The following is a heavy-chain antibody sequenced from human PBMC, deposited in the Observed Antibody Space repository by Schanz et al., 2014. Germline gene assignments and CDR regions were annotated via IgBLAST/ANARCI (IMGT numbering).Heavy chain of an antibody. Sequence: EVQLLESGGGLVQPGGSLRLSCAASTSIFNHAWMSWVRQAPGKGLEWLGRIKSKTDGETTDYAAPVKGRFSISRDDSQSTLYLQMNSLKIEDTAVYYCATASSPVREAGAGPSFHLCGQGTLVTVPP. CDR1: TSIFNHAW. D-gene: IGHD6-13*01. V-gene: IGHV3-15*01. J-gene: IGHJ5*02. CDR2: IKSKTDGETT. CDR3: ATASSPVREAGAGPSFHL.